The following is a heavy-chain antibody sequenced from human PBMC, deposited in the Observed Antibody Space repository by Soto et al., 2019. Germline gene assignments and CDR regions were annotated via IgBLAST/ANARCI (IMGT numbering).Heavy chain of an antibody. V-gene: IGHV4-30-2*01. J-gene: IGHJ5*02. D-gene: IGHD6-6*01. Sequence: QLQLQESGSGLVKPSQTLSLTCAVSGGSISSGGYSWSWIRQPPGKGLEWIGYIYHSGSTYYNPSVTSRVTISIHRAKNAFSLKLRSVTAGDTAVYYCAGGIAARPLGSWGQGTLVSVSS. CDR2: IYHSGST. CDR1: GGSISSGGYS. CDR3: AGGIAARPLGS.